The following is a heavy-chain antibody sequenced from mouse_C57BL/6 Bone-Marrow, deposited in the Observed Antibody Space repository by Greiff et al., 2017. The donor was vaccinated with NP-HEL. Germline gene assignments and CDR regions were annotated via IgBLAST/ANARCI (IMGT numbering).Heavy chain of an antibody. CDR1: GYTFTDYY. CDR3: ARGGGYPYWYFDV. Sequence: SGPVLVKPGASVKMSCKASGYTFTDYYMNWVKQSHGKSLEWIGVINPYNGGTSYNQKFKGKATLTVDKSSSTAYMELNSLTSEDSAVYYCARGGGYPYWYFDVWGTGTTVTVSS. D-gene: IGHD2-2*01. V-gene: IGHV1-19*01. J-gene: IGHJ1*03. CDR2: INPYNGGT.